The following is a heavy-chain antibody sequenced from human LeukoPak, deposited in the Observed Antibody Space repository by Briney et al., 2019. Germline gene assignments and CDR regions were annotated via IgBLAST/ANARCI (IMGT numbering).Heavy chain of an antibody. CDR2: ISYDGSNK. D-gene: IGHD6-19*01. CDR3: ARVRAPYSSGWYEVGY. Sequence: GGSLRLSCAASGFTFSSYAMHWVRQAPGKGLEWVAVISYDGSNKYYADSVKGRFTISRDNSKNTLYLQMNSLRAEDTAVYYCARVRAPYSSGWYEVGYWGQGTLVTVSS. V-gene: IGHV3-30-3*01. CDR1: GFTFSSYA. J-gene: IGHJ4*02.